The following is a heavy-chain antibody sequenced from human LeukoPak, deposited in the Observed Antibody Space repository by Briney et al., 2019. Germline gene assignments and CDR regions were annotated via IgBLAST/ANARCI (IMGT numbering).Heavy chain of an antibody. CDR2: ISGSGGST. J-gene: IGHJ4*02. CDR1: GFTFSSYA. Sequence: GGSLRLSCAASGFTFSSYAMSWVRQAPGKGLEWVSAISGSGGSTYYADSVKGRFTISRDNSKNTLYLQMNSLRAEDTAVYYCAKNPTSSGGHQGVDYWGQGTLVTVSS. V-gene: IGHV3-23*01. CDR3: AKNPTSSGGHQGVDY. D-gene: IGHD2-15*01.